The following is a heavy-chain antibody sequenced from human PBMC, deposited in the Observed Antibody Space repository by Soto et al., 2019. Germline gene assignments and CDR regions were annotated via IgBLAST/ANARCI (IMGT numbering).Heavy chain of an antibody. V-gene: IGHV3-33*01. CDR1: GFIFSNFG. Sequence: LRLSCAASGFIFSNFGMHWVRQAPGKGLEWVAVIWYDGSNEYYADSVKGRFTISKDNSKSTLYLQMNSLRAEDTAVYYCARDDIPGIAVSTYGMDVWGQGTTVTVSS. CDR2: IWYDGSNE. J-gene: IGHJ6*02. CDR3: ARDDIPGIAVSTYGMDV. D-gene: IGHD6-19*01.